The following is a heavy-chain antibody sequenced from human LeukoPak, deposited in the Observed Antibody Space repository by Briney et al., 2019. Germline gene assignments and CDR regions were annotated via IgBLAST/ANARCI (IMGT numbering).Heavy chain of an antibody. J-gene: IGHJ4*02. CDR1: GGSISNFY. D-gene: IGHD5-24*01. CDR2: IYYSGST. Sequence: SETLSLTCTVSGGSISNFYWSWIRQPAGKGLEWIGYIYYSGSTYYNPSLKSRVTISVDTSKNQFSLKLSSVTAADTAVYYCARDAGARFDYWGQGTLVTVSS. V-gene: IGHV4-59*06. CDR3: ARDAGARFDY.